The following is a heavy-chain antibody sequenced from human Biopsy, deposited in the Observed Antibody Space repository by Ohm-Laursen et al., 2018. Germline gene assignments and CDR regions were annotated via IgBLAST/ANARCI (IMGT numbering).Heavy chain of an antibody. CDR3: AKDYRDSRGIFGIVVVRPLDY. D-gene: IGHD3-22*01. J-gene: IGHJ4*02. CDR1: GFTFSSYG. Sequence: SLRLSCSASGFTFSSYGMHWVRQAPGKGLEWAATMSYDGTQKYYGDSVKGRFTISRDNSKNTLYLQMNSLRAEDTAVYYCAKDYRDSRGIFGIVVVRPLDYWGQGSLVTVSS. CDR2: MSYDGTQK. V-gene: IGHV3-30*18.